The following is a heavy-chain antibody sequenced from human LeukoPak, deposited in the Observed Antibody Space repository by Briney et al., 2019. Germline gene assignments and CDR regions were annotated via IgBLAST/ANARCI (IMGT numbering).Heavy chain of an antibody. CDR1: GDSVSSNSVT. J-gene: IGHJ5*02. CDR2: TYYRSTWYN. D-gene: IGHD2-2*01. Sequence: SQALSLTCAISGDSVSSNSVTWNWIRQSPSRGLEWLGRTYYRSTWYNDYAVSVRGRITVNPDTSKNQFSLHLNSVTPEDTAVYYCARRLTQYDCFDPWGQGVLVTVSS. V-gene: IGHV6-1*01. CDR3: ARRLTQYDCFDP.